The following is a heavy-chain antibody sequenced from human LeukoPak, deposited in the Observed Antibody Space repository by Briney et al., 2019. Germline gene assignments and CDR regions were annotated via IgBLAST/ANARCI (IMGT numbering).Heavy chain of an antibody. Sequence: SETLSLTCTVSGGSISSYYWSWIRQPPGKGLEWIGYIYYSGSTNYNPSLKSRVTISVDTSKNQFSLKLSSVTAADTAVYYCARLPNYYDSSGYYRVVYAFDIWGQGTMVTVSS. J-gene: IGHJ3*02. CDR3: ARLPNYYDSSGYYRVVYAFDI. V-gene: IGHV4-59*08. CDR2: IYYSGST. D-gene: IGHD3-22*01. CDR1: GGSISSYY.